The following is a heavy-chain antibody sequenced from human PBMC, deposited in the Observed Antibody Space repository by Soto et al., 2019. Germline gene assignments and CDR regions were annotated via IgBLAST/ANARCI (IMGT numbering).Heavy chain of an antibody. CDR1: GDSVSSNSAA. V-gene: IGHV6-1*01. CDR2: TYYRSKWYN. J-gene: IGHJ5*02. Sequence: QVRLQQSGPGLVKPSQTLSLTCAISGDSVSSNSAAWNWIRQSPSRGLEWLGRTYYRSKWYNDYAVSVKSRITINPDTSKNQFSLQLNSVTPEDTAVYYCARSNEIAAAATGWFDPWGQGTLVTVSS. CDR3: ARSNEIAAAATGWFDP. D-gene: IGHD6-13*01.